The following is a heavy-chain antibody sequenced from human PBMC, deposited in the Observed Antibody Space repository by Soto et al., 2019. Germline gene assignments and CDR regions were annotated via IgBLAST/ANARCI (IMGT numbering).Heavy chain of an antibody. CDR2: IYNRGST. CDR3: AGGGGSGSYYNYYYYGMDV. D-gene: IGHD3-10*01. J-gene: IGHJ6*02. CDR1: GGSISSGGYS. Sequence: SETLSLTCAVSGGSISSGGYSWSWIRQPPGKGLEWIGYIYNRGSTYYNPSLKSQVTISVDRSRNQISLKLSSVTAADTAVYYCAGGGGSGSYYNYYYYGMDVWGQGTTVT. V-gene: IGHV4-30-2*01.